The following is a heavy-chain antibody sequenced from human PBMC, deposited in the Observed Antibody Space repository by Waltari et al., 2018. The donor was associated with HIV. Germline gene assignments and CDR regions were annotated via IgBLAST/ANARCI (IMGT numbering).Heavy chain of an antibody. CDR1: GFTFRSYW. V-gene: IGHV3-7*04. Sequence: EVQLEESGGGLVQPGGSLRLSCAVSGFTFRSYWMSWVRQAPGNGLGGVANIKQDGSEKHYLDSVKGRFTISRDNAKKSLYLQMNSLRAEDTAVYYCARMGLMVYAIGASDIWGQGTMVTVSS. J-gene: IGHJ3*02. CDR3: ARMGLMVYAIGASDI. D-gene: IGHD2-8*01. CDR2: IKQDGSEK.